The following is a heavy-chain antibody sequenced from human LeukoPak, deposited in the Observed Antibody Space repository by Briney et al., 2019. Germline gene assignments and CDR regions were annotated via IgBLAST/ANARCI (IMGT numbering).Heavy chain of an antibody. D-gene: IGHD3-9*01. CDR1: GFTFSSYW. J-gene: IGHJ4*02. CDR3: ARDHYDILTGPDY. V-gene: IGHV3-7*03. CDR2: IKQDGSEK. Sequence: GGSLRLSCAASGFTFSSYWMSWVRQAPGKGLEWVANIKQDGSEKYYVDSAKGRFTISRDNAKNSLYLQMNSLRAEDTAVYYCARDHYDILTGPDYWGQGTLVTVSS.